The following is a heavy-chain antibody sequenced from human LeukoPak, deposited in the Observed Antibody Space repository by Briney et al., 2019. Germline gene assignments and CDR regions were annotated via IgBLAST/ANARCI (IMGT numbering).Heavy chain of an antibody. J-gene: IGHJ4*02. Sequence: GASVKLSCKASGYSFTIYYIHRVRQAPGQGLEWMGIINPSGGSTSYAQKFQGRVTMTRDMSTSTVYMELSSLRSEDTAVYYCARAGERGDWTPDYWGQGTLVTVSS. CDR1: GYSFTIYY. D-gene: IGHD3/OR15-3a*01. CDR2: INPSGGST. CDR3: ARAGERGDWTPDY. V-gene: IGHV1-46*01.